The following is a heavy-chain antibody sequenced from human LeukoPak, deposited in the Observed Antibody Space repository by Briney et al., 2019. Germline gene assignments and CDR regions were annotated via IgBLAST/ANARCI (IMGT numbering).Heavy chain of an antibody. CDR1: GFNLSTYE. CDR2: IGRYGVTT. D-gene: IGHD1-14*01. CDR3: ATLSDRNFYYSYGLDV. J-gene: IGHJ6*02. Sequence: GGSLRLSCAASGFNLSTYEMNWVRQAPGKGLEWVAYIGRYGVTTYYADSVKGRFTISGDNAKNSLNLQMNSLRAEDTAVYYCATLSDRNFYYSYGLDVWGQGTTVTVS. V-gene: IGHV3-48*03.